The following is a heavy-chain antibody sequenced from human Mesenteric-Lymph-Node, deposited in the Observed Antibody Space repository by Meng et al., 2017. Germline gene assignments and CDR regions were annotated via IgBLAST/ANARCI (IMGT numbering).Heavy chain of an antibody. V-gene: IGHV3-7*01. CDR3: ARPTGKGYSSSWPKHLDY. J-gene: IGHJ4*02. Sequence: GESLKISCAASGFTLGSYALNWVRQAPGKGLEWVANIKQDGSEKYYVDSVKGRFTISRDNSKNTLYLQMNSLRVEDTAVYYCARPTGKGYSSSWPKHLDYWSQGTLVTVSS. CDR2: IKQDGSEK. D-gene: IGHD6-13*01. CDR1: GFTLGSYA.